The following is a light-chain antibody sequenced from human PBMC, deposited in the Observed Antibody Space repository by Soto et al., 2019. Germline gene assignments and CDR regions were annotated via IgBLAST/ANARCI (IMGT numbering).Light chain of an antibody. Sequence: DVVMTQSPLSLPVTLGQPASISCRSSQGLLHSNGDTFLSRFQQRPGQSPRRLIYQVSNRDSGVRDRFSGSGSGTDFTLTISRVEAEDVGIYYCMQGTHWPYTFGQGTKLEI. J-gene: IGKJ2*01. V-gene: IGKV2-30*02. CDR3: MQGTHWPYT. CDR2: QVS. CDR1: QGLLHSNGDTF.